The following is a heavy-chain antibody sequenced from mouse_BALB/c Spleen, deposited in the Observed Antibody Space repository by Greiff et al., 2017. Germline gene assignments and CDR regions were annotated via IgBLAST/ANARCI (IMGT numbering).Heavy chain of an antibody. V-gene: IGHV5-17*02. J-gene: IGHJ4*01. CDR2: ISSGSSTI. D-gene: IGHD2-14*01. CDR3: ARGDRYYAMDY. Sequence: EVKLMESGGGLVQPGGSRKLSCAASGFTFSSFGMHWVRQAPEKGLEWVAYISSGSSTIYYADTVKGRFTISRDNPKNTLFLQMTSLRSEDTAMYYCARGDRYYAMDYWGQGTSVTVSS. CDR1: GFTFSSFG.